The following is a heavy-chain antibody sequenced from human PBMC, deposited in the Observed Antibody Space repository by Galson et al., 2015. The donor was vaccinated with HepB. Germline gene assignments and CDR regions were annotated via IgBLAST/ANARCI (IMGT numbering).Heavy chain of an antibody. CDR1: GYTLTELS. D-gene: IGHD5-18*01. Sequence: SVKVSCKVSGYTLTELSMHWVRQAPGKGLEWMGGFDPEDGETIYAQKFQGRVTMTEDTSTDTAYMELSSLRSEDTAVYYCATLDTAMVKTPFDYWGQGTLVTVSS. CDR3: ATLDTAMVKTPFDY. J-gene: IGHJ4*02. CDR2: FDPEDGET. V-gene: IGHV1-24*01.